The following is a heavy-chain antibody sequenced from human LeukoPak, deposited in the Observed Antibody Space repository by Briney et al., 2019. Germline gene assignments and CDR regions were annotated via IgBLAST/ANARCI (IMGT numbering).Heavy chain of an antibody. CDR3: ARDGPGEMAAFDY. CDR2: IYSGGST. D-gene: IGHD5-24*01. V-gene: IGHV3-53*01. Sequence: GGSLRLSCAASGFTVSSNYMSWVRQAPGKGLEWVSVIYSGGSTYYADSVKGRFTISRDNAKNSLYLQMNSLRAEDTAVYYCARDGPGEMAAFDYWGQGTLVTVSS. J-gene: IGHJ4*02. CDR1: GFTVSSNY.